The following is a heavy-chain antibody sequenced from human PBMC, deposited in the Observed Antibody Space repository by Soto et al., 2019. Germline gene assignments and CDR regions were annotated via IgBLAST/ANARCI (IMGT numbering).Heavy chain of an antibody. CDR1: GFTFDDYA. J-gene: IGHJ3*02. CDR2: ISWNSGSI. V-gene: IGHV3-9*01. Sequence: EVQLVESGGGLVQPGRSLRLSCAASGFTFDDYAMHWVRQAPGKGLEWVSGISWNSGSIGYADSVKGRFTISRDNAKNSLYLQMNSLRAEDTALYYCAKKGLNTGYSSGWYEVGAFDIWGQGTMVTVSS. D-gene: IGHD6-19*01. CDR3: AKKGLNTGYSSGWYEVGAFDI.